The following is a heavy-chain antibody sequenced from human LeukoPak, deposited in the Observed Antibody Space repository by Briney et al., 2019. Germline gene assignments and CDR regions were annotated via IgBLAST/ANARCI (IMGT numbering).Heavy chain of an antibody. V-gene: IGHV1-8*03. D-gene: IGHD2-2*02. J-gene: IGHJ5*02. CDR3: ARVHRRCTSTSCYRAAWFDP. CDR1: GYTFTSDD. CDR2: MNPNSGNT. Sequence: ASVKVSCKASGYTFTSDDINWVRQATGQGPEWMGWMNPNSGNTGHAQKFQGRVTITRNTSISTAYMELSSLRSEDTAVYYCARVHRRCTSTSCYRAAWFDPWGQGTLVIVSS.